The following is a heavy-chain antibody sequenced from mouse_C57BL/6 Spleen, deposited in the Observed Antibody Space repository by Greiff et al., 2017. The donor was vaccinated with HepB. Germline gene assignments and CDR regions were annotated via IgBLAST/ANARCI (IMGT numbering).Heavy chain of an antibody. D-gene: IGHD2-3*01. Sequence: EVQLQQSGPELVKPGASVKISCKASGYSFTGYYMNWVKQSPEKSLEWIGEINPSTGGTTYNQKFKAKATLTVDKSSSTAYMQLKSLTSEDSAVYYCASGYSFAYWGQGTLVTVSA. J-gene: IGHJ3*01. V-gene: IGHV1-42*01. CDR1: GYSFTGYY. CDR2: INPSTGGT. CDR3: ASGYSFAY.